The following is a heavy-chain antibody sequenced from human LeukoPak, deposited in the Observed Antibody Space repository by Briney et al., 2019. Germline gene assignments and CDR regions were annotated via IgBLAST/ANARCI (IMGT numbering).Heavy chain of an antibody. V-gene: IGHV3-30*18. D-gene: IGHD5-12*01. CDR2: ISNDGSNK. CDR3: AKVNIVATIDAGRLVDY. J-gene: IGHJ4*02. Sequence: GGSLRLSCAASGFTFSSYGMQWFLQAPDKGLEWVAAISNDGSNKYYADSVKGRFTMSRDNSKNTLYLQMNSLRAEDTAVYYCAKVNIVATIDAGRLVDYWGQGTLVTVSS. CDR1: GFTFSSYG.